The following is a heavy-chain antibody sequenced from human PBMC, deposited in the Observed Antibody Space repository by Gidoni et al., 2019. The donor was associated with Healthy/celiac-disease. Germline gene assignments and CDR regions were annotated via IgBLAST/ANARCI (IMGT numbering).Heavy chain of an antibody. Sequence: EVQLVQSGAEVKKPGESLKISCKGSGYSFTSYWIGWVRQMPGKGLAWMGIIYPGDSDTRYSPSFQGKVTISADKSNSTAYLQWSSLKASDTAMYYCAAPLYYDSRGEAFDIWGQGTMVTVSS. J-gene: IGHJ3*02. CDR3: AAPLYYDSRGEAFDI. V-gene: IGHV5-51*01. CDR2: IYPGDSDT. CDR1: GYSFTSYW. D-gene: IGHD3-22*01.